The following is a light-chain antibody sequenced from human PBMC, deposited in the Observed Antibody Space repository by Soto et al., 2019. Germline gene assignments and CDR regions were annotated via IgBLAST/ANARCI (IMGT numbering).Light chain of an antibody. CDR2: GSS. CDR3: QQYNNWPPLT. Sequence: EIVMTQSPATMSVSPGERATLSCRASQSVSSNLAWYPQKPGQAPMLLIYGSSTRATGIPARFSGSGSGTEFTLTISSLQSEDFAVYYCQQYNNWPPLTFGGGTKVEIK. V-gene: IGKV3-15*01. J-gene: IGKJ4*01. CDR1: QSVSSN.